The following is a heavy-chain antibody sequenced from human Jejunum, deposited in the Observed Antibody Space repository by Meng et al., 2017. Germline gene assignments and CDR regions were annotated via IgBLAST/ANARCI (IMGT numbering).Heavy chain of an antibody. D-gene: IGHD5-18*01. J-gene: IGHJ2*01. CDR3: TRGTYTFGHYWYFDL. V-gene: IGHV4-39*01. CDR1: GGSVSSSSFY. CDR2: IDYTTYV. Sequence: QLQVQESGAGLVKPSETLSLTCRVPGGSVSSSSFYWVWIRQPPGMTLEWIASIDYTTYVHYNASLKSRVTISIDTSKKQISLKLNSVTAADTAVYYCTRGTYTFGHYWYFDLWGHGTLVTVSS.